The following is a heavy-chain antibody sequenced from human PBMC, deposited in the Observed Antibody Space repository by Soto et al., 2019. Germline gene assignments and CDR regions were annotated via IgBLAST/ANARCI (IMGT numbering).Heavy chain of an antibody. J-gene: IGHJ4*02. CDR3: ARQPYCSSTSCYCGHFDY. CDR2: IYPGDSDT. Sequence: GESLTISCNVSGCSFTSYWIVWMLQMHGKGLEWMGIIYPGDSDTRYSPSFQGQVTISADKSISTAYLQWSSLKASDTAMYYCARQPYCSSTSCYCGHFDYWVQGTLVTVSS. CDR1: GCSFTSYW. V-gene: IGHV5-51*01. D-gene: IGHD2-2*01.